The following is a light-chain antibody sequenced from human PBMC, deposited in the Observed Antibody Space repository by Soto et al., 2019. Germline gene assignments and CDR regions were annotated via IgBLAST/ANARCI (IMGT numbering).Light chain of an antibody. CDR2: AAS. CDR1: QIITNY. Sequence: DIHMTQSPSSLSASVGDRVTITCRASQIITNYLNWYQHKPGKAPKLLVYAASSLQSGVPSRFSGSGSGTDFTLTISSLQPEDFATYFCQQSQNMPFTFGPGTKVDIK. J-gene: IGKJ3*01. CDR3: QQSQNMPFT. V-gene: IGKV1-39*01.